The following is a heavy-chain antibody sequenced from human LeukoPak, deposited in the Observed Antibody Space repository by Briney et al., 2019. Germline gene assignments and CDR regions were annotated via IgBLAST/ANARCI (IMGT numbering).Heavy chain of an antibody. Sequence: QSGGSLRLSCAASGFTFSSYAMSWVRQAPGKGLEWVSAISGSGGSTYYADSVKGRFTISRDNSKNTLYLQMNSLRAEDTAVYYCAKAGGSRTAPFGYWGQGTLVTVSS. CDR1: GFTFSSYA. CDR3: AKAGGSRTAPFGY. V-gene: IGHV3-23*01. D-gene: IGHD2-15*01. J-gene: IGHJ4*02. CDR2: ISGSGGST.